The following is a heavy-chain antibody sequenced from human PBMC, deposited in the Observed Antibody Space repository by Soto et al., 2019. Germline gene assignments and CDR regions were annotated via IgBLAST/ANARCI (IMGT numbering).Heavy chain of an antibody. Sequence: QVQLQESGPGLVKPSETLSLTCTVSGDSVSSSYYYWGWIRQPPGKGLEWIGSIFYSGSTYYNPSLKRRVPISVDTSKTQFSLKLGSVIAAGPAVYYCARRGSSRPISQYGMDVWGPGPTVPVSS. D-gene: IGHD6-13*01. CDR2: IFYSGST. V-gene: IGHV4-39*01. CDR1: GDSVSSSYYY. J-gene: IGHJ6*02. CDR3: ARRGSSRPISQYGMDV.